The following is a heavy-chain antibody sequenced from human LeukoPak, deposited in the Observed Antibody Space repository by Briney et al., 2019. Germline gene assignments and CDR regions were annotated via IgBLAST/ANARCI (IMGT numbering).Heavy chain of an antibody. CDR2: IFHTGGT. J-gene: IGHJ3*02. D-gene: IGHD3-3*01. Sequence: SETLSLTCTVSNFSITNGHYWGWIRQSPGKGLEWIGSIFHTGGTYYSPSLKSRVTISVDTSKNQFSLKLSSVTAADTAVYYCARRTLYYDFWSGYSGGGDIWGQGTMVTVSS. CDR1: NFSITNGHY. V-gene: IGHV4-38-2*02. CDR3: ARRTLYYDFWSGYSGGGDI.